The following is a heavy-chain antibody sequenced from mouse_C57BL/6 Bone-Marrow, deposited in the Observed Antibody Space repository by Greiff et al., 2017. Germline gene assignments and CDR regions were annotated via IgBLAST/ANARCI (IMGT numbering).Heavy chain of an antibody. CDR1: GYTFTSYT. V-gene: IGHV1-4*01. J-gene: IGHJ2*01. D-gene: IGHD4-1*01. CDR3: ARSRTGGY. Sequence: VQLQQSGAELARPGASVTMSCKASGYTFTSYTMHWVKQRPGQGLEWIGYINPSSGYTKYNQKFKDKATLTADKSSSTAYMQLSSLTSEDSAVYYCARSRTGGYWGQGTTLTVSS. CDR2: INPSSGYT.